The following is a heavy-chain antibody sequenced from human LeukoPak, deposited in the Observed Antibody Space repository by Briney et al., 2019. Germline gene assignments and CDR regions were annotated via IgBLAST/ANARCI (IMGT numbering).Heavy chain of an antibody. Sequence: PGGSLRLSCAASGFTFSNYEMNWVRQAPGKGLDWVSTIDGRGDSTYYADSVKGRFTISRDNSKNTLYLQMNSLKADDTAVYYCTRGAGTGWRFDSWGQGTLVTVSS. CDR2: IDGRGDST. CDR3: TRGAGTGWRFDS. J-gene: IGHJ4*02. D-gene: IGHD6-19*01. CDR1: GFTFSNYE. V-gene: IGHV3-23*01.